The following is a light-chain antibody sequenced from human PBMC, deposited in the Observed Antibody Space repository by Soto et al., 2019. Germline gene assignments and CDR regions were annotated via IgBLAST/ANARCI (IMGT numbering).Light chain of an antibody. Sequence: DLQMTQSPSSLSASVGERVTITCQASQDISNYLNWYQQKPGKAPKLLIYAASNLGTGVPSRFSGSGSVIDFTFTISSLQPEDIATYYCQQYGNVPKTFGQGTKVEIK. CDR2: AAS. CDR3: QQYGNVPKT. V-gene: IGKV1-33*01. J-gene: IGKJ1*01. CDR1: QDISNY.